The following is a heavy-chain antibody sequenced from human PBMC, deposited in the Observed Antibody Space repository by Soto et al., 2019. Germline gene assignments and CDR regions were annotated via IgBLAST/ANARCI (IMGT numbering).Heavy chain of an antibody. CDR3: ASRSDVDYGDYWT. CDR2: IYYSGST. J-gene: IGHJ5*02. D-gene: IGHD4-17*01. Sequence: PSETLSLTCTVSGGSISSSSYYWGWIRQPPGKGLEWIGSIYYSGSTYYNPSLKSRVTISVDTSKNQFSLKLSSVTAADTAVYYCASRSDVDYGDYWTCGQGTLVTVAS. CDR1: GGSISSSSYY. V-gene: IGHV4-39*01.